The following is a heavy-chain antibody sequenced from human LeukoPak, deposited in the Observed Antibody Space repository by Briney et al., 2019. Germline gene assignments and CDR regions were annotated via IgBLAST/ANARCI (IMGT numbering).Heavy chain of an antibody. Sequence: PSETLSLTCTVSGGSVCSESYYWSWIRQPPGKGLEWIGYIYYSGSTKYNPSLKSRVTMSVDTSKNQFSLKLSSVTAADTAVYYCARVGYSSGWYVFDYWGQGTLVTVSS. D-gene: IGHD6-19*01. CDR3: ARVGYSSGWYVFDY. V-gene: IGHV4-61*01. CDR2: IYYSGST. J-gene: IGHJ4*02. CDR1: GGSVCSESYY.